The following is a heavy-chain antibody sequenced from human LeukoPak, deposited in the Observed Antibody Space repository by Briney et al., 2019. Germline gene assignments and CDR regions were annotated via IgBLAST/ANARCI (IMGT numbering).Heavy chain of an antibody. J-gene: IGHJ4*02. CDR3: ARDHNYYDSSGLYYFDY. D-gene: IGHD3-22*01. CDR2: IYYSGST. Sequence: GSLRLSCAASGFTFSDYYMSWIRQPPGKGLEWIGSIYYSGSTYYNPSLKSRVTISVDTSKNQFSLKLSSVTAADTAVYYCARDHNYYDSSGLYYFDYWGQGTLVTVSS. V-gene: IGHV4-38-2*02. CDR1: GFTFSDYY.